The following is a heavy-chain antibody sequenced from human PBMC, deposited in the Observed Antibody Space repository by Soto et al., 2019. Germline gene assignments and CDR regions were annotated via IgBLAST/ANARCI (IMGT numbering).Heavy chain of an antibody. CDR3: ARTTYYDFWSGYYTGSWFDP. D-gene: IGHD3-3*01. CDR1: GFTFSDYY. J-gene: IGHJ5*02. Sequence: GGSLRLSCAASGFTFSDYYMSWIRQAPGKGLEWVSYISSSGSTIYYADSVKGRFTISRDNAKNSLYLQMNSLRAEDTAVYYCARTTYYDFWSGYYTGSWFDPWGQGTLVTVS. CDR2: ISSSGSTI. V-gene: IGHV3-11*01.